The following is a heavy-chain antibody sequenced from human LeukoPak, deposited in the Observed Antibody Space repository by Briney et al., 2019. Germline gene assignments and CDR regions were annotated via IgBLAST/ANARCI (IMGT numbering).Heavy chain of an antibody. CDR3: ARDYYYDFWPAHMDV. CDR2: IKQDGSEK. D-gene: IGHD3-3*01. CDR1: GFTFSSYW. Sequence: PGGSLRLSCAASGFTFSSYWMSWVRQAPGKGLEWVANIKQDGSEKYYVDSVKGRFTISRDNAKNSLYLQMNSLRAEDTAVYYCARDYYYDFWPAHMDVWGKGTTVTVSS. V-gene: IGHV3-7*01. J-gene: IGHJ6*03.